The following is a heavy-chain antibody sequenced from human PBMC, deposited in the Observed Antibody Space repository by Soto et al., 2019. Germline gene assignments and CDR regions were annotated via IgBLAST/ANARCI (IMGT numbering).Heavy chain of an antibody. CDR1: GGSFSGYY. V-gene: IGHV4-34*01. Sequence: QVQLQQWGAGLLKPSETLSLTCAVYGGSFSGYYWSWIRQPPGKGLEWIGEINHSGSTNYNPSLKSRVTISVETSKNQFSLKLSSVTAADTAVYYCARLSIAVAGTYYYYYYGMDVWGQGTTVTVSS. J-gene: IGHJ6*02. D-gene: IGHD6-19*01. CDR2: INHSGST. CDR3: ARLSIAVAGTYYYYYYGMDV.